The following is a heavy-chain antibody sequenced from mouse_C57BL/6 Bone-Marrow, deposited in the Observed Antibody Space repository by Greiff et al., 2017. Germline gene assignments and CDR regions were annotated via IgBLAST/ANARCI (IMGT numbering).Heavy chain of an antibody. CDR2: FDPNSGGT. CDR1: GYTFTSYW. CDR3: ARGHYSNVYYARDY. D-gene: IGHD2-5*01. J-gene: IGHJ4*01. Sequence: VQLQQPGAELVKPGASVKLSCKASGYTFTSYWMHWVKQRPGRGLEWIGRFDPNSGGTKYNEKFKSKATLTVDKPSSTAYMQLSSLTSEDSAVYYCARGHYSNVYYARDYWGQGTSVTVAS. V-gene: IGHV1-72*01.